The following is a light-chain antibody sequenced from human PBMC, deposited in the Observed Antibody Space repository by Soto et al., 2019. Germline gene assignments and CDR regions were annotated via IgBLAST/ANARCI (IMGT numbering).Light chain of an antibody. J-gene: IGKJ4*01. V-gene: IGKV1-9*01. CDR2: AAS. CDR3: QLLNSSPALT. Sequence: IQLTHSPSSLSGTVGDRVTITCRASQGISSYLAWYQQKPGKAPKLLIYAASTLQSGVPSRFSGSGSGTDFTLTISSLQPEDFATYYCQLLNSSPALTFGGGTKVDI. CDR1: QGISSY.